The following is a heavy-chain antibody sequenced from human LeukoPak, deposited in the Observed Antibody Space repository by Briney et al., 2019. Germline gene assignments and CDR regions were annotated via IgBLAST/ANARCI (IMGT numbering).Heavy chain of an antibody. CDR3: ARSERQLVLDY. CDR1: GGSISSYY. V-gene: IGHV4-4*07. Sequence: MSSETLSLTCTVSGGSISSYYWSWIRQPAGKGLEWIGRIYTSGSTNYNPSLKSRVTISVDTSKDQFSLKLSSVTAADTAVYYCARSERQLVLDYWGQGTLVTVSS. J-gene: IGHJ4*02. D-gene: IGHD6-6*01. CDR2: IYTSGST.